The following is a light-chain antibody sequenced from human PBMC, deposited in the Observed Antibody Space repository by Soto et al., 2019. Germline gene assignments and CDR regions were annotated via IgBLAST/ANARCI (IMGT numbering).Light chain of an antibody. Sequence: DIVMTQSPDSLAVSLGERATINCKSSQSVLYSSNSKYYLAWYQQKPGQPPKLLIYWASTRGFGVPDRFSGSGSGTDGSLTMSSQQAEDVAVYYGQQSYSARWTCGQGTKVEIE. CDR1: QSVLYSSNSKYY. CDR3: QQSYSARWT. J-gene: IGKJ1*01. V-gene: IGKV4-1*01. CDR2: WAS.